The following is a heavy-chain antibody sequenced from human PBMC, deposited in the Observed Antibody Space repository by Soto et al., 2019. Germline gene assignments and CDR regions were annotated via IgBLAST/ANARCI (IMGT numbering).Heavy chain of an antibody. V-gene: IGHV3-33*01. CDR2: IWYDGSNK. CDR1: GFTFSSYG. Sequence: GESLKISCAASGFTFSSYGMHWVRQAPGKGLEWVAVIWYDGSNKYYADSVKGRFTISRDNSKNTLYLQMNSLRAEDTAVYYCARDLAVAGRRRTYYYYGMDVWGQGTTVTVSS. J-gene: IGHJ6*02. CDR3: ARDLAVAGRRRTYYYYGMDV. D-gene: IGHD6-19*01.